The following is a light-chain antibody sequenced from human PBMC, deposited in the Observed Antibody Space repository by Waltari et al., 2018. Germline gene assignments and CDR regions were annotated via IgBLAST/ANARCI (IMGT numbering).Light chain of an antibody. V-gene: IGLV1-44*01. J-gene: IGLJ2*01. Sequence: QSVLTQPPSASGTPGPRVTLSCSGHSSNIGNNIVNWYQQLPGTAPKLLIYTTNQRPSGVPDRFSGSKAGTSASLAISGLQSEDEADYYCATWDDSLNGPVFGGGTKLTVL. CDR1: SSNIGNNI. CDR3: ATWDDSLNGPV. CDR2: TTN.